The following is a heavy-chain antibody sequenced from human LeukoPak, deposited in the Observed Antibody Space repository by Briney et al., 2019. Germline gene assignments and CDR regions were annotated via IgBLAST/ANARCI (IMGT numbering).Heavy chain of an antibody. V-gene: IGHV3-23*01. CDR3: AKDVGYYDSSGYYFDY. D-gene: IGHD3-22*01. J-gene: IGHJ4*02. Sequence: GGSLRLSCAASGFTFSSYAMSWVRQAPGKGLEWVSAISGSGGGTYYADSVKGRFTISRDNSKNTLYLQMNSLRAEDTAVYYCAKDVGYYDSSGYYFDYWGQGTLVTVSS. CDR2: ISGSGGGT. CDR1: GFTFSSYA.